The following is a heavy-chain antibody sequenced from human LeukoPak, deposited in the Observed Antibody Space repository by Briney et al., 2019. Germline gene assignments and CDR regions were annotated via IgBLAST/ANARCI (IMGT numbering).Heavy chain of an antibody. CDR3: ARGRGSGHKENWFDP. CDR2: MNPNSGNT. Sequence: ASVKVSCKASGYTFTSYDINWVRQATGQGPEWMGRMNPNSGNTGYTQNFQGRVTMTRNTSISTAYMELSSLKSEDTAVYYCARGRGSGHKENWFDPWGLGTLVTVSS. D-gene: IGHD6-19*01. CDR1: GYTFTSYD. V-gene: IGHV1-8*02. J-gene: IGHJ5*02.